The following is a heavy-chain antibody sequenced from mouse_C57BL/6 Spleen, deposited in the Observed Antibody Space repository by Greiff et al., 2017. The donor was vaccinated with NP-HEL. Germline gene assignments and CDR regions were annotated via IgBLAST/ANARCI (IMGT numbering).Heavy chain of an antibody. J-gene: IGHJ1*03. Sequence: ESGPGLVKPSQSLSLTCSVTGYSITSGYYWNWIRQFPGNKLEWMGYISYDGSNNYNPSLKNRISITRDTSKNQFFLKLNSVTTEDTATYYCARESPYYYGSRGDWYFDVWGTGTTVTVSS. CDR3: ARESPYYYGSRGDWYFDV. CDR2: ISYDGSN. V-gene: IGHV3-6*01. CDR1: GYSITSGYY. D-gene: IGHD1-1*01.